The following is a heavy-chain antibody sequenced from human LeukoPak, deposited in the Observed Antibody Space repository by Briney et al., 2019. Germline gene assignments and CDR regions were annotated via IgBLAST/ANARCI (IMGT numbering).Heavy chain of an antibody. CDR1: RFTFNSYD. J-gene: IGHJ4*02. V-gene: IGHV3-23*01. Sequence: PGGSLRLSCAASRFTFNSYDMSWVRQAPGRGLEWVSVISSSGGTTYYADSVKGRFTISRDTSKNTLFLQMNSLRAEDTAVYYCAKLRHDYDGLDYWGQGTLVTVSS. CDR2: ISSSGGTT. CDR3: AKLRHDYDGLDY. D-gene: IGHD4-17*01.